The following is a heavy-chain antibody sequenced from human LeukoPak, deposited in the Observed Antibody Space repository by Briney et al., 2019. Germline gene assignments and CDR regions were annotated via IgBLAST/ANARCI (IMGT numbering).Heavy chain of an antibody. Sequence: PGGSLRLSCAASGITFSSYSMNWVRQAPGKGLEWVSSISSGSRYIYYGNSVRGRFTISRDNAKNSLYLQMDSLRAEDTAVYYCARERYSYDFDYWGQGTLVTVSS. J-gene: IGHJ4*02. CDR3: ARERYSYDFDY. CDR2: ISSGSRYI. CDR1: GITFSSYS. D-gene: IGHD2-21*01. V-gene: IGHV3-21*04.